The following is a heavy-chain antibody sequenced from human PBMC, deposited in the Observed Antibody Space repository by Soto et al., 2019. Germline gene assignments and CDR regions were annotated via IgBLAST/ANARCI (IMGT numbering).Heavy chain of an antibody. CDR1: GGSFSAYF. D-gene: IGHD3-10*01. J-gene: IGHJ4*02. CDR3: ARVRMGSGRSFDY. Sequence: QVQLQQWGAGLLKPSETLSLTCAVYGGSFSAYFWSWIRQPPVRGLEWIGEINHSGTTNYNPSLKVRLTLSVDTSRNQLSLKLSAVTAADTAVYYCARVRMGSGRSFDYWGQGTLVTVSS. V-gene: IGHV4-34*01. CDR2: INHSGTT.